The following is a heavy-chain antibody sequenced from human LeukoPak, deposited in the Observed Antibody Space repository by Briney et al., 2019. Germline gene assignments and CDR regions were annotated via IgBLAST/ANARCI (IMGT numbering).Heavy chain of an antibody. V-gene: IGHV3-74*01. CDR1: GFTFSNYW. CDR2: INSDGSSA. J-gene: IGHJ4*02. D-gene: IGHD4-23*01. Sequence: QPGGSLRLSCAASGFTFSNYWMHWVRQAPGKGLVWVARINSDGSSARYADSVKGRFAISRDNAKNTLYLQMNSLRADDTAVFYCARDQYGGNSVIDYWGQGTLVTVSS. CDR3: ARDQYGGNSVIDY.